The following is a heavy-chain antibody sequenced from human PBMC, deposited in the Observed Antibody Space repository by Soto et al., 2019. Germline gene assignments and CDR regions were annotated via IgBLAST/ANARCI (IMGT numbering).Heavy chain of an antibody. Sequence: ASVKVSCKASGYTFTSYGINWVRQAPGQGLEWMGWISTNNGNTNYAQKFQGRVTMTRDTSMTTAYMELRSLRSEDTAVYYCAIGITIFGVVTNHYYYYGMDVWGQGTTVTVSS. V-gene: IGHV1-18*04. CDR3: AIGITIFGVVTNHYYYYGMDV. J-gene: IGHJ6*02. D-gene: IGHD3-3*01. CDR1: GYTFTSYG. CDR2: ISTNNGNT.